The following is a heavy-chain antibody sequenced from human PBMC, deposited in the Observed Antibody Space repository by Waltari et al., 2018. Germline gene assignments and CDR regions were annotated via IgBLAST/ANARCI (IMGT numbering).Heavy chain of an antibody. Sequence: QVQLVQSGAEVEKPGASVKVSCKASGYTFTSYYLHWVRQAPGHGLEWMGMIHPSGGSTTYAQKFQGRVTMTRDTSTSTVYMELSSLRSEDTAMYYCTRGPAYWGQGTLVTVSS. J-gene: IGHJ4*02. CDR3: TRGPAY. V-gene: IGHV1-46*03. D-gene: IGHD2-2*01. CDR1: GYTFTSYY. CDR2: IHPSGGST.